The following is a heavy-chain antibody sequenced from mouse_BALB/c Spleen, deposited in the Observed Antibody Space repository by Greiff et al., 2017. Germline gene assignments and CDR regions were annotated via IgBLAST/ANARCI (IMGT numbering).Heavy chain of an antibody. J-gene: IGHJ4*01. Sequence: DVKLVESGGGLVKPGGSLKLSCAASGFTFSSYAMSWVRQSPEKRLEWVAEISSGGSYTYYPDTVTGRFTISRDNAKNTLYLEMSSLRSEDTAMYYCARAGITTATGAMDYWGQGTSVTVSA. CDR2: ISSGGSYT. CDR1: GFTFSSYA. CDR3: ARAGITTATGAMDY. D-gene: IGHD1-2*01. V-gene: IGHV5-9-4*01.